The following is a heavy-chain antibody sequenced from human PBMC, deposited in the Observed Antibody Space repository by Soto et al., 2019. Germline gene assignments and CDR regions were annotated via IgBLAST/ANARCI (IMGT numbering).Heavy chain of an antibody. CDR2: IFPGDSDT. Sequence: LVDSERISWQGSGCRFGAYWIGWVRPMPGKGLEWMGIIFPGDSDTRYRPFFQGQVTISVDTSTNTVYLQWSSMKASDTAIYFCARGGIVGPSPDYWGQGT. J-gene: IGHJ4*02. V-gene: IGHV5-51*01. CDR3: ARGGIVGPSPDY. D-gene: IGHD1-26*01. CDR1: GCRFGAYW.